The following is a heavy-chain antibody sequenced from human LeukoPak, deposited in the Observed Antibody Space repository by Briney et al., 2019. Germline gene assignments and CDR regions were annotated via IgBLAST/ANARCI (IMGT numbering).Heavy chain of an antibody. CDR2: INHSGNT. D-gene: IGHD2-15*01. CDR1: GGSFRGYY. V-gene: IGHV4-34*01. CDR3: AGIYCSGGSCYSGGLGYFDY. J-gene: IGHJ4*02. Sequence: SETLSLTCAVYGGSFRGYYWSGIRQPPGEGVEGIGEINHSGNTNYNPSLKSRVTISGDTSKNQSSLKPSSVTAADTAVYYCAGIYCSGGSCYSGGLGYFDYWGQGTLVTVSS.